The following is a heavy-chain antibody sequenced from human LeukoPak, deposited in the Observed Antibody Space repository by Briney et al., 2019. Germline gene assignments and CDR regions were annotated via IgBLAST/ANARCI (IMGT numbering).Heavy chain of an antibody. Sequence: SETLSLTCTVSGGSISSYYWSGIRQPPAKGLEWIGYIYYSGSTNYNPSLKSRVTISLDTSKNQFSLKLSSVTAADTAVYYCARLNDFWSGYFRYSDYWGQGTLVTVSS. CDR3: ARLNDFWSGYFRYSDY. CDR2: IYYSGST. D-gene: IGHD3-3*01. V-gene: IGHV4-59*01. CDR1: GGSISSYY. J-gene: IGHJ4*02.